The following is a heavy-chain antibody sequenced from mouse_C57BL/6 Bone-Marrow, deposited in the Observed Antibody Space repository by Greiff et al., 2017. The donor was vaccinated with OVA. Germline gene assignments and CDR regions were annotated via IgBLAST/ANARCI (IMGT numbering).Heavy chain of an antibody. CDR3: ARDHYYGRGYFDV. Sequence: QVQLQQSGAELARPGASVKLSCKASGYTFTSYGISWVKQRTGQGLEWIGEIYPRSGNTYYNEKFKGKATLTADKSSSTAYMELRSLTSEDSAVYFCARDHYYGRGYFDVWGTGTTVTVSS. CDR2: IYPRSGNT. J-gene: IGHJ1*03. D-gene: IGHD1-2*01. V-gene: IGHV1-81*01. CDR1: GYTFTSYG.